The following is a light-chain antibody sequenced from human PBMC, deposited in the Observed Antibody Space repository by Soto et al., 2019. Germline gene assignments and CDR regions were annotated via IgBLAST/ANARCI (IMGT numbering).Light chain of an antibody. CDR2: AAS. CDR1: QRIGTH. CDR3: QQSYSNPWT. J-gene: IGKJ1*01. V-gene: IGKV1-39*01. Sequence: DIQMTQSPSSLSASVGDRVTITCRTSQRIGTHLNWYHEKPGKAPKLLIYAASSLQSGVPSRFSGSGSGTDFTLTISSLQPEDFATYYCQQSYSNPWTFGQGTKVEI.